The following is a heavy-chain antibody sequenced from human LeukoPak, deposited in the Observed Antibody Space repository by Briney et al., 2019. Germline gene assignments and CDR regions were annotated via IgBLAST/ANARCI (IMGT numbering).Heavy chain of an antibody. Sequence: GGSLRLSCAASGFTVSSNYMSWVRQAPGKGLEWVSVIYGGGSTYYADSVKGRFTISRDNSKNTRYLQMNSLRAEDTAVYYCARVLWFGEFLWGQGTLVTVSS. CDR2: IYGGGST. J-gene: IGHJ4*02. V-gene: IGHV3-53*01. CDR1: GFTVSSNY. CDR3: ARVLWFGEFL. D-gene: IGHD3-10*01.